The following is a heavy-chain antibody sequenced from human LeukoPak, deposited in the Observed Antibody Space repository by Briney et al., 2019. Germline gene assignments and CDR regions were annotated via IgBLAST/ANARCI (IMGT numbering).Heavy chain of an antibody. D-gene: IGHD6-13*01. Sequence: GGSLRLSCAASGFTFSDYYMSWIRQAPGKGLEWVSYISSSGSTIYYADSVKGRFTISRDNSKNTLYLQMNSLRAEDTAVYYCARDLAAAGTRGEIYWGQGTLVTVSS. J-gene: IGHJ4*02. CDR2: ISSSGSTI. CDR3: ARDLAAAGTRGEIY. V-gene: IGHV3-11*04. CDR1: GFTFSDYY.